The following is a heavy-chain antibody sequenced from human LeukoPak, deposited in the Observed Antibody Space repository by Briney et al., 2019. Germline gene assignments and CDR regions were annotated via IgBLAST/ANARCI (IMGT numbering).Heavy chain of an antibody. CDR1: GFTFNSYD. J-gene: IGHJ3*02. V-gene: IGHV3-33*01. CDR2: MWYDESSK. D-gene: IGHD6-19*01. CDR3: ARGLAVAGTGDAFDI. Sequence: GGSLRLSCAASGFTFNSYDMHWVRQAPGKGLEWVAIMWYDESSKYYADSVKGRFTISRDNSKNTLYLQMNSLRAEDTAVYYCARGLAVAGTGDAFDIWGQGTMVTASS.